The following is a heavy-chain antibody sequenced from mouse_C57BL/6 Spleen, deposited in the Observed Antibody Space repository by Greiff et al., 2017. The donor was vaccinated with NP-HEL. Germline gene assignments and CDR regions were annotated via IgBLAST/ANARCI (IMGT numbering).Heavy chain of an antibody. D-gene: IGHD1-1*01. CDR2: FYPGSGSI. CDR1: GYTFTEYT. CDR3: ARHEEDYYGSSPYAMDY. V-gene: IGHV1-62-2*01. J-gene: IGHJ4*01. Sequence: QVQLQQSGAELVKPGASVKLSCKASGYTFTEYTIHWVKQRSGQGLEWIGWFYPGSGSIKYNEKFKDKATLTADKSSSTVYMGLSRLTSEDSAVYFCARHEEDYYGSSPYAMDYWGQGTSVTVSS.